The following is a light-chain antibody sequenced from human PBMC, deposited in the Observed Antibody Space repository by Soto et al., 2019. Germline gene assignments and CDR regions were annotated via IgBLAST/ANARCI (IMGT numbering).Light chain of an antibody. CDR2: GAS. CDR3: QPDGSSPFT. CDR1: QSVSSPY. J-gene: IGKJ3*01. Sequence: EVVLTQSPVTLSLSPGERATLSCRASQSVSSPYLAWYQQKPGQPPSLLIYGASSRATDIPDRFIGSGSGTEFTLTSARLAPEDFAMYFCQPDGSSPFTFGPGTKVDI. V-gene: IGKV3-20*01.